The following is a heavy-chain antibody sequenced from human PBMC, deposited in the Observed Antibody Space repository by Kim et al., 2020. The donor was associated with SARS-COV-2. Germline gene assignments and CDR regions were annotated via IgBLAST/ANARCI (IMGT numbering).Heavy chain of an antibody. CDR1: GFTFSSYS. CDR3: ARVPTYYDILTGYYTFDY. V-gene: IGHV3-21*01. D-gene: IGHD3-9*01. CDR2: ISSSSSYI. Sequence: GGSLRLSCAASGFTFSSYSMNWVRQAPGKGLEWVSSISSSSSYIYYADSVKGRFTISRDNAKNSLYLQMNSLRAEDTAVYYCARVPTYYDILTGYYTFDYWGQGTLVTVSS. J-gene: IGHJ4*02.